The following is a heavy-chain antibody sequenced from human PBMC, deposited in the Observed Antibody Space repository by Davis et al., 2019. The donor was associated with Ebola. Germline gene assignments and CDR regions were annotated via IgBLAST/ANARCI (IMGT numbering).Heavy chain of an antibody. Sequence: ASVKVSCKTSGYTFTNYAINWVRQAPGQGLEWMGWINPNSGVTHSAQKFQGRVTMTRDTSISTAYMELTRLTSDDTAVYYCARGVSGYWGQGTLVTVSS. J-gene: IGHJ4*02. D-gene: IGHD3-10*01. CDR1: GYTFTNYA. CDR2: INPNSGVT. V-gene: IGHV1-2*02. CDR3: ARGVSGY.